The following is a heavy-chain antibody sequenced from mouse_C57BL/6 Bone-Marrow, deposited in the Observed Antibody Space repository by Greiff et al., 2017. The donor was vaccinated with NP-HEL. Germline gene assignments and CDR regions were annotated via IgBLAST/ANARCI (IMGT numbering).Heavy chain of an antibody. CDR3: ARHYYSNYFDY. CDR1: GFTFSSYG. J-gene: IGHJ2*01. CDR2: ISSGGSYT. V-gene: IGHV5-6*01. D-gene: IGHD2-5*01. Sequence: DVQLVESGGDLVKPGGSLKLSCAASGFTFSSYGMSWVRQTPDKRLEWVGTISSGGSYTYYPDSLKGRFTMSGDNAKNTRYLQMSSLKSEDTAMYYCARHYYSNYFDYWGQGTTLTVSS.